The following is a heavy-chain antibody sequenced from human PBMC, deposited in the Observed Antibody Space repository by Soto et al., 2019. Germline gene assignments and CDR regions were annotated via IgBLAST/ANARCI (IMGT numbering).Heavy chain of an antibody. V-gene: IGHV4-31*03. Sequence: SETLSLTCTVSGGSISSGGYYWSWIRQHPGKGLEWIGYIYYSGSTYYNPSLKSRVTISVDTSKNQFSLKLSSVTAADTAVYYCARAKQLDNWFDPWGQGTLVTVSS. CDR3: ARAKQLDNWFDP. J-gene: IGHJ5*02. CDR1: GGSISSGGYY. D-gene: IGHD6-13*01. CDR2: IYYSGST.